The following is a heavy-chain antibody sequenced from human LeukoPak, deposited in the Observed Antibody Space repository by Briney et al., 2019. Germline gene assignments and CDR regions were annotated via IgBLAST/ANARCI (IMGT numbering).Heavy chain of an antibody. V-gene: IGHV3-48*03. D-gene: IGHD3-22*01. CDR3: ARQRFYDNSGYSNFDS. J-gene: IGHJ4*02. CDR2: ISAVGAIT. CDR1: GVIFCDYQ. Sequence: PGGSLRLSFLASGVIFCDYQMNWVRLAPGKGLEWVSYISAVGAITHYADSVSGRFIISRGNAQNSLFLQMDRLRAEDTALYYCARQRFYDNSGYSNFDSWGQGILVTVSS.